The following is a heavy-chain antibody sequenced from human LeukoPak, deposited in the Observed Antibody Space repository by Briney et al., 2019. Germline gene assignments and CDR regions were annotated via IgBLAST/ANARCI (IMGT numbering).Heavy chain of an antibody. D-gene: IGHD2-2*01. Sequence: PGGSLRLSCAASGFTFSDYYMNWVRQAPGKGLEWVSSISSSRTIYYADSVKGRFTISRDNAKNSLYLQMNSLRAEDTAVYFCAREGQLLLDGYYAMDVWGQGTTVTVTS. CDR1: GFTFSDYY. CDR2: ISSSRTI. J-gene: IGHJ6*02. CDR3: AREGQLLLDGYYAMDV. V-gene: IGHV3-69-1*01.